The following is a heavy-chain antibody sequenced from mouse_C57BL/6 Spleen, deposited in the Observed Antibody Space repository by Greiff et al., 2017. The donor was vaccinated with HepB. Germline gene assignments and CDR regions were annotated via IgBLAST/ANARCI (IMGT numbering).Heavy chain of an antibody. CDR1: GYAFSSYW. J-gene: IGHJ4*01. CDR3: ARRAYYVGSSYGDYAMDY. CDR2: IYPGDGDT. V-gene: IGHV1-80*01. D-gene: IGHD1-1*01. Sequence: VQGVESGAELVKPGASVKISCKASGYAFSSYWMNWVKQRPGKGLEWIGQIYPGDGDTNYNGKFKGKATLTADKSSCTAYMQLSSLTSEDSAVYFCARRAYYVGSSYGDYAMDYWGQGTSVTVSS.